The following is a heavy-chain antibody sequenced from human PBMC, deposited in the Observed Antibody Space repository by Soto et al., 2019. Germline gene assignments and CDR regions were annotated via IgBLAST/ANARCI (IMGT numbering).Heavy chain of an antibody. V-gene: IGHV3-23*01. CDR2: ITATGDRT. CDR1: GFSFSTYS. Sequence: GGSLRLSCADSGFSFSTYSVSWVRQTPGKGLEWVSAITATGDRTYYADSVTGRFTISRDNSKKMHYLQMTSLRAEDTAIYYCATMNGYFEYWGQGTPVTVSS. CDR3: ATMNGYFEY. D-gene: IGHD3-22*01. J-gene: IGHJ4*02.